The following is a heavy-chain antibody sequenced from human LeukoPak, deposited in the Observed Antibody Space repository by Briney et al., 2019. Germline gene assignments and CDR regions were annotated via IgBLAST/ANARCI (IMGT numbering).Heavy chain of an antibody. Sequence: PQTLSLTCAVSGGSISSGGYSWSWIRQPPGKGLEWIGYIYHSGSTYYNPSLKSRVTISVDRSKNQFSLKLSSVTAADTAVYYCARVGSSSSNWFDPWGQGTLVTVSS. V-gene: IGHV4-30-2*01. D-gene: IGHD6-13*01. CDR1: GGSISSGGYS. CDR3: ARVGSSSSNWFDP. CDR2: IYHSGST. J-gene: IGHJ5*02.